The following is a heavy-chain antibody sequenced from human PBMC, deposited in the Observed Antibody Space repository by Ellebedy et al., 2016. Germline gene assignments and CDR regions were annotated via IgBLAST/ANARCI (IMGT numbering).Heavy chain of an antibody. V-gene: IGHV4-38-2*02. CDR2: LFHTGTT. CDR3: GREGDFGGNF. J-gene: IGHJ4*02. Sequence: SETLSLTCNVSGYSITTAYYWGWIRQPPGKGLEWIGNLFHTGTTYYNPSLKSRVALSVDTSKHQFSLTMTSVTAADTAIYYCGREGDFGGNFWGPGILVTVSP. D-gene: IGHD4-23*01. CDR1: GYSITTAYY.